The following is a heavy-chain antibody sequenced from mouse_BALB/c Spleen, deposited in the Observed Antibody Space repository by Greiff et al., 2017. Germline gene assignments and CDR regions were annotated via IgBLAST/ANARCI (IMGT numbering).Heavy chain of an antibody. V-gene: IGHV5-6-5*01. J-gene: IGHJ4*01. Sequence: EVMLVESGGGLVKPGGSLKLSCAASGFTFSSYAMSWVRQTPEKRLEWVASISSGGSTYYPDSVKGRFTISRDNARNILYLQMSSLRSEDTAMYYCARGCYGSSYDYAMDYWGQGTSVTVSS. CDR1: GFTFSSYA. CDR2: ISSGGST. CDR3: ARGCYGSSYDYAMDY. D-gene: IGHD1-1*01.